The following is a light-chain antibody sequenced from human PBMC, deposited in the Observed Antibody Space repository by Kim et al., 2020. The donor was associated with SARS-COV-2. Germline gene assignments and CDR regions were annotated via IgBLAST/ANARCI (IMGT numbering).Light chain of an antibody. CDR1: QLGDKY. Sequence: VSPGQTASITCSGDQLGDKYACWYQQKSGRSPVLVMFQDSKRPSGIPERFSGSNSGNTATLTISGTQAMDEADYYCQTWDSTSVVFGGGTQLTVL. J-gene: IGLJ2*01. V-gene: IGLV3-1*01. CDR3: QTWDSTSVV. CDR2: QDS.